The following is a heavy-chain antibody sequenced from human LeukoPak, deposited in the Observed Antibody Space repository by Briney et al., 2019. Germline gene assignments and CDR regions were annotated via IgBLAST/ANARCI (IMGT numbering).Heavy chain of an antibody. CDR2: ISGSGGST. CDR3: AKERHTYYYDSSGYYLDY. V-gene: IGHV3-23*01. CDR1: GFTFSSYA. D-gene: IGHD3-22*01. Sequence: GGSLRLSCAASGFTFSSYAMSWVRQAPGKGLEWVSAISGSGGSTYYADSVKGRFTISRDNSKNTLYLQMNSLRAEDTAVYYCAKERHTYYYDSSGYYLDYWGQGTLVTVSS. J-gene: IGHJ4*02.